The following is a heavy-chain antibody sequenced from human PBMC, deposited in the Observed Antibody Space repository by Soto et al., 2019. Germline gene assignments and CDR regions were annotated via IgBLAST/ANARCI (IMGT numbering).Heavy chain of an antibody. J-gene: IGHJ5*02. D-gene: IGHD1-7*01. CDR3: ARASWNLMGEWFDP. Sequence: SETLSLTCTVSGGSISSYYWSWIRQPPGKGLEWIGYIYYSGSTNYNPSLKSRVTISVDTSKNQFSLKLSSVTAADTAVYYCARASWNLMGEWFDPWGQGTLVTVSS. CDR1: GGSISSYY. CDR2: IYYSGST. V-gene: IGHV4-59*01.